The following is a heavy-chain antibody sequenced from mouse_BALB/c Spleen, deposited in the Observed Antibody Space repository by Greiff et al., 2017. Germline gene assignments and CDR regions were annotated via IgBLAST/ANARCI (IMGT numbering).Heavy chain of an antibody. J-gene: IGHJ4*01. V-gene: IGHV2-6-7*01. Sequence: VHLVESGPGLVAPSQSLSITCTASGFSLTGYGVNWVRQPPGKGLEWLGMIWGDGSTDYNSALKSRLSISKDNSKSQVFLKMNSLQTDDTARYYCARDHYYGSSYAMDYWGQGTSVTVSS. CDR2: IWGDGST. D-gene: IGHD1-1*01. CDR3: ARDHYYGSSYAMDY. CDR1: GFSLTGYG.